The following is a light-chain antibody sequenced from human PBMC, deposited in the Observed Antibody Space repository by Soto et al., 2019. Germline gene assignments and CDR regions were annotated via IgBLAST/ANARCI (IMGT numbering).Light chain of an antibody. CDR3: QQYNNLPLT. CDR2: GAS. Sequence: EIVMTQSPATLSVSPGERATLSCRASQSVSSNLAWYQQKPGQAPRLLIYGASTRATGIPARFSGSGSGTEFTLTISSLQSEDFAVDYCQQYNNLPLTFGGGTKVEIK. CDR1: QSVSSN. J-gene: IGKJ4*01. V-gene: IGKV3-15*01.